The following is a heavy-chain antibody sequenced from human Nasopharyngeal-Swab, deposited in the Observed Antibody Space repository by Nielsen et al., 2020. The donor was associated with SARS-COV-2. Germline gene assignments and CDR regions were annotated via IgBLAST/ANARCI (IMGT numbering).Heavy chain of an antibody. J-gene: IGHJ3*02. CDR2: ISSSGSTI. CDR1: GFTFSDYY. D-gene: IGHD2-2*01. CDR3: ARGRGYCSSTSCPPVAFDI. Sequence: GESLKISCAASGFTFSDYYMNWIRQAPGKGLEWVSYISSSGSTIYYADSVKGLFTISRDNAKNSLYLQMNSLSAEDTAVYHCARGRGYCSSTSCPPVAFDIWGQGTKVTVSP. V-gene: IGHV3-11*01.